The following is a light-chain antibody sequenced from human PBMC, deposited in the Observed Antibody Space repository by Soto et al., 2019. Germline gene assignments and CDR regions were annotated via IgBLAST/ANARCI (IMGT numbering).Light chain of an antibody. Sequence: DIQLTQSPSFLSASVGDRVTITCRASQDISTYLAWYQQKPGKAPKVLIYTASTLQSGVPSRFSGSGSGTKFPLPISRPQPEDFATYFCQKLNSYPALFGQGTKLEIK. CDR3: QKLNSYPAL. CDR2: TAS. J-gene: IGKJ2*01. V-gene: IGKV1-9*01. CDR1: QDISTY.